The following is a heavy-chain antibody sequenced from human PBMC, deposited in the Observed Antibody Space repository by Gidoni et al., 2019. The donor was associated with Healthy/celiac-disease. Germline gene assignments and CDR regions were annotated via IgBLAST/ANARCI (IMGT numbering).Heavy chain of an antibody. CDR3: ASGMTTVTPGDY. CDR1: GYTFPSYD. D-gene: IGHD4-17*01. J-gene: IGHJ4*02. Sequence: QVQLVQSGAEVKKPGASVKVSCKTSGYTFPSYDSNWVRQATGQGLEWMGWMNPNRGNTGYAQKFQGRVTMTRNTSISTAYMELSSLRSEDTAVYYCASGMTTVTPGDYWGQGTLVTVSS. V-gene: IGHV1-8*01. CDR2: MNPNRGNT.